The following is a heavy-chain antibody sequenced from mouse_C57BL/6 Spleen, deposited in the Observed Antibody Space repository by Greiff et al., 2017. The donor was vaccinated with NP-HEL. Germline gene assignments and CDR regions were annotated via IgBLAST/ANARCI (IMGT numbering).Heavy chain of an antibody. Sequence: QVQLQQPGAELVRPGTSVKLSCKASGYTFTSYWMHWVKQRPGQGLEWIGVIDPSDSYTNYNQKFKGKATLTVDTSSSTAYMQLSSLTSEDSAVYYCARSCYYGSSYYFDYWGQGTTLTVSS. J-gene: IGHJ2*01. CDR1: GYTFTSYW. D-gene: IGHD1-1*01. CDR2: IDPSDSYT. V-gene: IGHV1-59*01. CDR3: ARSCYYGSSYYFDY.